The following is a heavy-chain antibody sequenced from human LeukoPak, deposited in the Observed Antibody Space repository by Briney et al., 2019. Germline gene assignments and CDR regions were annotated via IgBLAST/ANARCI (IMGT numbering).Heavy chain of an antibody. D-gene: IGHD2/OR15-2a*01. Sequence: PGGSLRLSCTASGFTFSDYTMYWVRQAPGKGLEWVSSISDRSTYIYYADSVKGRFTISRDNAKNSLYLQMNSLRPEDTAVYFCASWTLVSRTTRGEGYWGQGTLVTVSS. J-gene: IGHJ4*02. CDR3: ASWTLVSRTTRGEGY. V-gene: IGHV3-21*01. CDR1: GFTFSDYT. CDR2: ISDRSTYI.